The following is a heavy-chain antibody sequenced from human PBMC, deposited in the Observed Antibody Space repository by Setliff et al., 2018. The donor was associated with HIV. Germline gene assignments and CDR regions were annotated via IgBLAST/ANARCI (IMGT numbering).Heavy chain of an antibody. J-gene: IGHJ6*03. V-gene: IGHV1-69*10. D-gene: IGHD6-19*01. CDR1: GGTFSSYA. CDR2: IIPILGIA. CDR3: ARNPRIAVAGTDYYYYMDV. Sequence: SVKVSCKASGGTFSSYAISWVRQAPGQGLEWMGGIIPILGIANYAQKFQGRVTITADTSTSTVYMELSSLRSEDTAVYYCARNPRIAVAGTDYYYYMDVWGKGTTVTVSS.